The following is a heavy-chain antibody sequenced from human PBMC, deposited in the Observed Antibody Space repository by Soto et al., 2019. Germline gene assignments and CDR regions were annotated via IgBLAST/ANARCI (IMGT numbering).Heavy chain of an antibody. V-gene: IGHV4-4*02. CDR1: GVSIDSGYW. CDR3: ARSFGCSAVDS. J-gene: IGHJ5*01. CDR2: MSRGGRT. Sequence: QVQLQESGPGLVKASGTLSLKPSGTLSLTCSVSGVSIDSGYWWGWVRQPPGKDLEWLGDMSRGGRTNYDPSLNSRVTILLDKSKTPSSLRLSFLTAADTATCYCARSFGCSAVDSWGQGILVSVSS. D-gene: IGHD6-19*01.